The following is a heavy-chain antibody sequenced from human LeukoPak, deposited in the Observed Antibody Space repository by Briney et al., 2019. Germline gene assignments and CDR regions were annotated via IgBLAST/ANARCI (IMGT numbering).Heavy chain of an antibody. D-gene: IGHD3-10*02. CDR2: IYGGGAT. Sequence: GGSLRLSCAASGFTVSNNYMSWVRQAPGKGLEWVSVIYGGGATYYADSVKGRFTVSRDNSKNTLYLQMNSLRAEDTAVYYCARLFPPSLHYFDYWGQGTLVTVSS. CDR3: ARLFPPSLHYFDY. J-gene: IGHJ4*02. V-gene: IGHV3-53*01. CDR1: GFTVSNNY.